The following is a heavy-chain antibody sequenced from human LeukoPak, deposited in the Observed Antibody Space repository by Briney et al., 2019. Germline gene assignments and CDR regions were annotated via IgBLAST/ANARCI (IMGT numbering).Heavy chain of an antibody. CDR2: MNPNSGGT. CDR1: GYTFTGYY. CDR3: ASSIQYCSGGSCVDY. Sequence: ASVKVSCKSSGYTFTGYYMHWVRQAPGQGLEWMGWMNPNSGGTTYAQKFQGRVTMTRDTSISTVYMELSRLRSDDTAVYYCASSIQYCSGGSCVDYWGQGTLVTVSS. J-gene: IGHJ4*02. D-gene: IGHD2-15*01. V-gene: IGHV1-2*02.